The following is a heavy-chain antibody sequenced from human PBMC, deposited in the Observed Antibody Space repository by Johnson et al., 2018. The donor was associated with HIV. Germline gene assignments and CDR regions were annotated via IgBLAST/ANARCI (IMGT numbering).Heavy chain of an antibody. J-gene: IGHJ3*02. CDR3: AKPPFYAFDI. CDR1: GLTFSSYG. CDR2: ISYDGSNK. V-gene: IGHV3-30*18. Sequence: QEQLVESGGGVVQPGRSLRLSCAASGLTFSSYGMHWVRQAPGKGLEWVSVISYDGSNKYYADSVKGRFTISRDNSKNTLYLQMNSLRAEDTAVYYCAKPPFYAFDIWGQGTMVTVSS.